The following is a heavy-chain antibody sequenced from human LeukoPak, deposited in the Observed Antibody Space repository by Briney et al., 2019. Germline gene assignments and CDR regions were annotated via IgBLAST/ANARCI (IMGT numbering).Heavy chain of an antibody. D-gene: IGHD1-1*01. CDR3: ATTRGFDY. Sequence: PGGSLRLSCAASGFRFSNYWMSWVRQAPGKGLEWVANIKQDGSEKYYVDSVKGRFTISRDNAETSLYLQMKSLRAEDTAVYYCATTRGFDYWGQGTLVAVSS. CDR1: GFRFSNYW. J-gene: IGHJ4*02. V-gene: IGHV3-7*05. CDR2: IKQDGSEK.